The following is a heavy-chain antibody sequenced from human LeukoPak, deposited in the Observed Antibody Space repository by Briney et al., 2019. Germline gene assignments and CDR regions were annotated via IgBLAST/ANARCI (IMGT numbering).Heavy chain of an antibody. J-gene: IGHJ4*02. Sequence: PGGSLRLSCAASGFTFSSYGMHWVRQAPGKGLEWVAFIRYDGSNKYYADSVKGRFTISRDNSKNTLYLQMNSLRAEDTAVYYCAKGGLDFWSGYFDYWGQGTLVTVSS. V-gene: IGHV3-30*02. D-gene: IGHD3-3*01. CDR3: AKGGLDFWSGYFDY. CDR1: GFTFSSYG. CDR2: IRYDGSNK.